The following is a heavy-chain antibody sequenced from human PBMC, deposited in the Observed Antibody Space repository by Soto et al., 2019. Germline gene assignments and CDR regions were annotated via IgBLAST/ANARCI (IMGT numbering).Heavy chain of an antibody. CDR1: GYSFTSYW. CDR3: ARHVYYDSSGYYSNYGMDV. D-gene: IGHD3-22*01. J-gene: IGHJ6*02. CDR2: IDPSDSYT. V-gene: IGHV5-10-1*01. Sequence: LKISCKGSGYSFTSYWISWVRQMPGKGLEWMGRIDPSDSYTNYSPSFQGHVTISADKSFSTAYLQWSSLKASDTAMYYCARHVYYDSSGYYSNYGMDVWGQGTTVTVSS.